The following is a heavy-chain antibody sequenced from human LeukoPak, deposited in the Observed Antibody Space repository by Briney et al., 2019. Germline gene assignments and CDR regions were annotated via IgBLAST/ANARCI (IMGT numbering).Heavy chain of an antibody. D-gene: IGHD4-11*01. V-gene: IGHV4-39*01. J-gene: IGHJ4*02. Sequence: SETLSLTCTVSGGSISSSSYYWGWIRQPPGKGLGWIGSIYYSGSTYYNPSLKSRVTISVDTSKNQFSLKLSSVTAADTAVYYCARAVTPPFVFYWGQGTLVTVSS. CDR1: GGSISSSSYY. CDR2: IYYSGST. CDR3: ARAVTPPFVFY.